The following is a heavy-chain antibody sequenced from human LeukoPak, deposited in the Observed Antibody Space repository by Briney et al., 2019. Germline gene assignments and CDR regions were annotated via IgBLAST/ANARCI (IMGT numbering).Heavy chain of an antibody. D-gene: IGHD3-10*01. V-gene: IGHV4-4*07. J-gene: IGHJ5*02. Sequence: PSETLSLTCTVSGGSLNSYNSSWIRHPPGKTPEWIGRIYDGGSTNYNPSLMSRATMSVDTSKNQISLKLKSVTAADTAVYYCARDSGTSGEVKFDPWGQGALVTVSS. CDR3: ARDSGTSGEVKFDP. CDR1: GGSLNSYN. CDR2: IYDGGST.